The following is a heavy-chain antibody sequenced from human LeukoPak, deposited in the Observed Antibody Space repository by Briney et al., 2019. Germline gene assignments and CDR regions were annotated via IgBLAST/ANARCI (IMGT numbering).Heavy chain of an antibody. CDR2: IIPIFTTP. J-gene: IGHJ5*02. V-gene: IGHV1-69*13. CDR3: ARGHELLFEPFDL. CDR1: GGTFSSYA. Sequence: SVKVSCKTSGGTFSSYAVSWVRQAPGQGLEWMGGIIPIFTTPNYAQKFQGRLTITADESTTIAYMELSSLRSEDTAVYYCARGHELLFEPFDLWGQGTLVTVSS. D-gene: IGHD2-15*01.